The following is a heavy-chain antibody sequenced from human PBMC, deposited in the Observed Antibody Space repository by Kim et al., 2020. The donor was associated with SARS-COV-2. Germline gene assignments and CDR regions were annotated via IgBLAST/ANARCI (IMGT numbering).Heavy chain of an antibody. CDR2: ISADGRLT. D-gene: IGHD3-3*02. Sequence: GGSLRLSCEVSGFIFSSSAMTWVRQAPGKGLEWVSGISADGRLTYYADSVKGRFTISRDSSKNSLFLQMNSLRVDDTALYYCAKGGAMTASALVYWGRGT. V-gene: IGHV3-23*01. J-gene: IGHJ4*02. CDR3: AKGGAMTASALVY. CDR1: GFIFSSSA.